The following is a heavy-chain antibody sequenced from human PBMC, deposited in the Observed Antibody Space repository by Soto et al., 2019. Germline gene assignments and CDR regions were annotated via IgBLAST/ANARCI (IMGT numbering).Heavy chain of an antibody. D-gene: IGHD3-3*01. CDR2: ISGSGGST. CDR1: GFTFSSYA. J-gene: IGHJ6*03. CDR3: AKWDDLWRGPLYYYYMDV. Sequence: GGSLRLSCAASGFTFSSYAMSWVRQAPGKGLEWVSAISGSGGSTYYADSVKGRFTISRDNSKNTLYLQMNSLRAEDTAVYYCAKWDDLWRGPLYYYYMDVWGKGTTVIVSS. V-gene: IGHV3-23*01.